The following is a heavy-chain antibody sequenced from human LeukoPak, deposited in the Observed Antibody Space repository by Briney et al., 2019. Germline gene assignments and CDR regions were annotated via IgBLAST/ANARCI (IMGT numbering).Heavy chain of an antibody. J-gene: IGHJ3*02. Sequence: GESLKISCKASGYTFSNYWIGWVRQVPGKGLEWMGIIYPGDSDTRYSPSFQGQVTISADKSISTAYLQWSSLKASDTAMYYCARRHDSRHAFDIWGQGTMVTVSS. CDR2: IYPGDSDT. V-gene: IGHV5-51*01. CDR3: ARRHDSRHAFDI. D-gene: IGHD6-13*01. CDR1: GYTFSNYW.